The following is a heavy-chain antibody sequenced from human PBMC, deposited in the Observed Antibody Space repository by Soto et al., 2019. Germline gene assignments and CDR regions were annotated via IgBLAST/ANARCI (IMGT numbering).Heavy chain of an antibody. J-gene: IGHJ6*02. CDR3: ARDLWVEPELYYYGMDV. D-gene: IGHD1-1*01. CDR1: GDSISSADYY. Sequence: SETLSLTCTVSGDSISSADYYWSWIRQTPGKGLEWIGHTFYSGTTYYNPSLKSRLTISVDTSKNHFSLRLTSVTAADTAVYYCARDLWVEPELYYYGMDVWGQGTTVTVSS. CDR2: TFYSGTT. V-gene: IGHV4-30-4*01.